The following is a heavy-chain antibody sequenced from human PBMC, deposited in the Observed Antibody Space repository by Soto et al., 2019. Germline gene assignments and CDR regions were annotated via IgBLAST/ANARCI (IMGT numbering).Heavy chain of an antibody. CDR3: ARGLKNYYGVDV. J-gene: IGHJ6*02. V-gene: IGHV3-74*01. CDR1: GFTFSTYW. Sequence: EVKVVESGGGLVQPGGSLRLSCAASGFTFSTYWMHWVRQVPGKGLVWVSRIKGDGSSLSYADSVKGRFTISRDNVENTVYLQMGSLRADDTALYYCARGLKNYYGVDVWGQGNTVTVSS. CDR2: IKGDGSSL.